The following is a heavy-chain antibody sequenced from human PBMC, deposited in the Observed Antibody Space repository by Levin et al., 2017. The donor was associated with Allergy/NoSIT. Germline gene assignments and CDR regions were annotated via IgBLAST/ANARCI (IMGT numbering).Heavy chain of an antibody. J-gene: IGHJ4*02. D-gene: IGHD3-10*01. CDR1: GFTFSSYA. CDR2: ISYDGSNK. CDR3: ARDRVGITMVRGVIHPTFDY. V-gene: IGHV3-30-3*01. Sequence: GGSLRLSCAASGFTFSSYAMHWVRQAPGKGLEWVAVISYDGSNKYYADSVKGRFTISRDNSKNTLYLQMNSLRAEDTAVYYCARDRVGITMVRGVIHPTFDYWGQGTLVTVSS.